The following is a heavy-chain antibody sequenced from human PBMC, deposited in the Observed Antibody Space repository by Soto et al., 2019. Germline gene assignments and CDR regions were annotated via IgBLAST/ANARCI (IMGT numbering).Heavy chain of an antibody. V-gene: IGHV3-30*18. D-gene: IGHD3-9*01. J-gene: IGHJ4*02. CDR3: AKDALYDILTGYYRPPILAAPDY. Sequence: GGSLRLSCAASGFTFSSYGMHWVRQAPGKGLEWVAVISYDGSNKYYADSVKSRFTISRDNSKNTLYPQMNSLRAEDTAVYYCAKDALYDILTGYYRPPILAAPDYWGQGTLVTVSS. CDR2: ISYDGSNK. CDR1: GFTFSSYG.